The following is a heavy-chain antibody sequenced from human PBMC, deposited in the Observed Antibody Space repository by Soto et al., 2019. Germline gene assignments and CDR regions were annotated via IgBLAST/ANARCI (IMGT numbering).Heavy chain of an antibody. Sequence: QVQLQESGPGLVKPSQTLSLTCTVSGGSISSGDYYWSWIRQPPGKGLEWFGYIYYSGSTYYNPSRKSRVTIPVDTSKNKFYLKLRSVAAADTAVYYCARGRYYDSSGYYGYWGQGTLVTVSS. CDR3: ARGRYYDSSGYYGY. J-gene: IGHJ4*02. CDR2: IYYSGST. CDR1: GGSISSGDYY. D-gene: IGHD3-22*01. V-gene: IGHV4-30-4*01.